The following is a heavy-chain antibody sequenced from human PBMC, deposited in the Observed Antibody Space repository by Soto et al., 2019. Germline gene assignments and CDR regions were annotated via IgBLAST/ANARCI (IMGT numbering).Heavy chain of an antibody. J-gene: IGHJ6*02. CDR3: AREQQLAPYYYYGMDD. V-gene: IGHV3-7*05. D-gene: IGHD6-13*01. CDR1: GFTFSSYW. CDR2: IKQDGSEK. Sequence: PGGSLRLSCAASGFTFSSYWMSWVRQAPGKGLEWVANIKQDGSEKYYVDSVKGRFTISRDNAKNSLYLQMNSLRAEDTAVYYCAREQQLAPYYYYGMDDWGQGTTVTVTS.